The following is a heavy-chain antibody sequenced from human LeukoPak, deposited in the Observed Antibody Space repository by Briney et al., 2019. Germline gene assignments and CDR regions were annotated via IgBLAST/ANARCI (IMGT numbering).Heavy chain of an antibody. Sequence: GGSLRLSCAASGFTFSSYAMSWVRQAPGKGLEWVGRIKSKTEGGTTDYAAPVKGRFTISRDDSKNTLYLQMNSLKTEDTAVYYCTTDGPERTPIGKVRGVIGGWGQGTLVTVSS. CDR1: GFTFSSYA. J-gene: IGHJ4*02. CDR3: TTDGPERTPIGKVRGVIGG. V-gene: IGHV3-15*01. D-gene: IGHD3-10*01. CDR2: IKSKTEGGTT.